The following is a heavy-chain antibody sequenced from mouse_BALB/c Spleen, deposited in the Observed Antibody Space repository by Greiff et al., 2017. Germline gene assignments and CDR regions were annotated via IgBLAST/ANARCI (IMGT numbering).Heavy chain of an antibody. CDR2: IDPANGNT. CDR1: GFNIKDTY. D-gene: IGHD1-2*01. J-gene: IGHJ4*01. V-gene: IGHV14-3*02. CDR3: ARTLYYGYSRGDAMDY. Sequence: EVQLQQSGAELVKPGASVKLSCTASGFNIKDTYMHWVKQRPEQGLEWIGRIDPANGNTKYDPKFQGKATITADTSSNTAYLQLSSLTSEDTAVYYCARTLYYGYSRGDAMDYWGQGTSVTVSS.